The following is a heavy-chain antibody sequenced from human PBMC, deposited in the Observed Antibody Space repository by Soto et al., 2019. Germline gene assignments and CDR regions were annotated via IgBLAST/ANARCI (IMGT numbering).Heavy chain of an antibody. J-gene: IGHJ4*02. CDR1: GFTFDSYR. Sequence: PWGSLRLSWGGSGFTFDSYRMNWGLQAPWKGLEWGSYIDSSSSNKHYADSVNGRLTISRDNAKNALYLQMSSLRDEDTAVYYCARDDYSAMALHFDYWGQGTLVTVSS. V-gene: IGHV3-48*02. CDR3: ARDDYSAMALHFDY. D-gene: IGHD5-18*01. CDR2: IDSSSSNK.